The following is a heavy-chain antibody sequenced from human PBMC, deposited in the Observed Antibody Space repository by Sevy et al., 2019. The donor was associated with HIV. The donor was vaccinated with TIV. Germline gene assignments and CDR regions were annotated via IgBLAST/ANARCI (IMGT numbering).Heavy chain of an antibody. CDR3: ARKRDSWDWFDP. J-gene: IGHJ5*02. CDR2: ISGISNYI. D-gene: IGHD2-15*01. CDR1: RFTFSSYS. Sequence: GGSLRLSCAASRFTFSSYSMNWVRQAPGKGLEWVSSISGISNYIYYSDSVKGRFTISRDNAKNSLYLQMNSLRAEDTAVYYCARKRDSWDWFDPWGHGTLVTVSS. V-gene: IGHV3-21*01.